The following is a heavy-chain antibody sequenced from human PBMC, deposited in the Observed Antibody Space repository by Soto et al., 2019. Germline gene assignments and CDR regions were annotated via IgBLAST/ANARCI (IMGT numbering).Heavy chain of an antibody. D-gene: IGHD7-27*01. CDR3: ARAGDQDDYYYYYMDV. V-gene: IGHV1-46*03. Sequence: ASVKVSCKASGYTFTSYGISWVRQAPGQGLEWMGIINPSGGSTSYAQKFQGRVTMTRDASTSTVYMELSSLRSEDTAVYYCARAGDQDDYYYYYMDVWGKGTTVTVSS. CDR1: GYTFTSYG. J-gene: IGHJ6*03. CDR2: INPSGGST.